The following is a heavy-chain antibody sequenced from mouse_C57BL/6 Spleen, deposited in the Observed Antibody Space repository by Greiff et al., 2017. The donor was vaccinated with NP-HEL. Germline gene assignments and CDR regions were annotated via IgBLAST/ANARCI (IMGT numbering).Heavy chain of an antibody. CDR3: ARANDGYLYAMDY. J-gene: IGHJ4*01. V-gene: IGHV1-7*01. CDR1: GYTFTSYW. CDR2: INPSSGYT. D-gene: IGHD2-3*01. Sequence: QVQLQQSGAELAKPGASVKLSCKASGYTFTSYWMHWVKQRPGQGLEWIGYINPSSGYTKYNQKFKDKATLTADKSSSTAYMQLSSLTYEDSAVYYCARANDGYLYAMDYWGQGTSVTVSS.